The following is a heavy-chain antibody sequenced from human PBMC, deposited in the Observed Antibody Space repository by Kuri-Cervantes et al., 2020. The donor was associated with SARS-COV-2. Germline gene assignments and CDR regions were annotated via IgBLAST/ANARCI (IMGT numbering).Heavy chain of an antibody. D-gene: IGHD2-2*01. CDR1: GYTFIYSH. J-gene: IGHJ3*02. CDR3: ARLVFVDAFDI. V-gene: IGHV3-11*06. CDR2: ISSDSSHT. Sequence: GESLKISCAASGYTFIYSHMSWIRQAPGKGLEWVSYISSDSSHTNNAESVRGRFTISRDNAKNSLHLQMNSLRAEDTAVYYCARLVFVDAFDIWGQGTMVTVSS.